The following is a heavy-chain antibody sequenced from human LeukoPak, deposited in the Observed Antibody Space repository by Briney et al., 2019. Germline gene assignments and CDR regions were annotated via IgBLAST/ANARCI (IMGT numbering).Heavy chain of an antibody. CDR2: IYHSGST. J-gene: IGHJ4*02. D-gene: IGHD2-2*01. CDR3: AREGGCSSASCYATFDY. Sequence: SETLSLTCAVSGYSISSGYYWGWIRQPPGQGLAWIGSIYHSGSTYYNPSLKSRVTISVDTSKNQFSLKLSSVTAADTAVYYCAREGGCSSASCYATFDYWGQGTLVTVSS. CDR1: GYSISSGYY. V-gene: IGHV4-38-2*02.